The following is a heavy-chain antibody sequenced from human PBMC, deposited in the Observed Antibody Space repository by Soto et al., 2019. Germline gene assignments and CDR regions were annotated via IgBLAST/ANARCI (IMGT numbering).Heavy chain of an antibody. V-gene: IGHV4-31*02. J-gene: IGHJ3*02. CDR3: ARGGYCSSTSCLDAFDI. CDR2: IYYSGST. CDR1: CGPLKSGGFY. D-gene: IGHD2-2*01. Sequence: SPSPPWTVSCGPLKSGGFYWGWVRQPPGRGLEWIGYIYYSGSTYYNPSLKSRVTISVDTSKNQFSLKLSSVTAADTAVYYCARGGYCSSTSCLDAFDIWGQGTMVTVSS.